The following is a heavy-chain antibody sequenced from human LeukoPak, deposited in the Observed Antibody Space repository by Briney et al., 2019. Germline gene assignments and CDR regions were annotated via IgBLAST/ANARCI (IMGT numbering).Heavy chain of an antibody. V-gene: IGHV1-18*01. Sequence: ASVKASCKASGYTFTSYGIIWVRQAPGQGLEWMGWISAYNGNTNYAQKLQGRVTMTTDTSTSTAYMELRSLRSDDTAVYYCARAYYYDSSGYYWDYWGQGTLVTVSS. J-gene: IGHJ4*02. CDR2: ISAYNGNT. CDR3: ARAYYYDSSGYYWDY. D-gene: IGHD3-22*01. CDR1: GYTFTSYG.